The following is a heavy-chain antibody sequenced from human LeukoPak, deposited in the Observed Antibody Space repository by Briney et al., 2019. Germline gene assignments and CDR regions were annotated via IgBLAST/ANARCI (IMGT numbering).Heavy chain of an antibody. CDR1: GGSVSSYY. V-gene: IGHV4-59*02. CDR2: IYYSGST. J-gene: IGHJ4*02. CDR3: ARGRSGWYTGGDY. Sequence: PSETLSLTCTVSGGSVSSYYWSWIRQPPGKGLEWIGYIYYSGSTNYNPSLKSRVTISVDTSKNQFSLKLSSVTAADTAVYYCARGRSGWYTGGDYWGQGTLVTVSS. D-gene: IGHD6-19*01.